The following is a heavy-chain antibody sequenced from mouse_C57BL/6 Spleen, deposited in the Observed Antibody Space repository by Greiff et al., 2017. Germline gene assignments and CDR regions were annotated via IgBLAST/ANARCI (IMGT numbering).Heavy chain of an antibody. CDR3: ARVDGYYVDY. Sequence: QVQLQQSGAELVMPGASVKLSCKASGYTFTSYWMHWVKQRPGQGLEWIGEIDPSDSYTNYNQKFKGKSTLTVDKSSSTAYMQLSSLTSEDSAVYYCARVDGYYVDYWGQGTTLTVSS. V-gene: IGHV1-69*01. J-gene: IGHJ2*01. CDR1: GYTFTSYW. D-gene: IGHD2-3*01. CDR2: IDPSDSYT.